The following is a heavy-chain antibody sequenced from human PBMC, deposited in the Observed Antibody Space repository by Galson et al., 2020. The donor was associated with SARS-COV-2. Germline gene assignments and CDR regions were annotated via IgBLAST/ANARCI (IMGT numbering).Heavy chain of an antibody. V-gene: IGHV4-39*01. CDR2: AYNSGNT. D-gene: IGHD6-19*01. CDR1: AGSGPNDDFY. CDR3: VAGRGARLLGH. J-gene: IGHJ4*02. Sequence: SETLSLTCSVSAGSGPNDDFYWGWIRPSPGKGLEWIGSAYNSGNTYYNPSLESRVAISGDTSKNQFSLEMTSVSAADTAVYYCVAGRGARLLGHWGQGTLVAVSS.